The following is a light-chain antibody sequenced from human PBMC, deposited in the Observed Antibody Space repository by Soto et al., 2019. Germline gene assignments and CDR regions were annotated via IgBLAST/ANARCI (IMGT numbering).Light chain of an antibody. CDR2: GAS. CDR1: QGVSGTY. CDR3: QLYGSSRRYT. V-gene: IGKV3-20*01. Sequence: DIVLTQSPGTLSLSQGERATLSCRASQGVSGTYLAWYQQKPGQAPRVLIYGASIRAAGIPDRFSGSGSGTDFTLNINRLEPEDFAVYDCQLYGSSRRYTFGQGTKLEIK. J-gene: IGKJ2*01.